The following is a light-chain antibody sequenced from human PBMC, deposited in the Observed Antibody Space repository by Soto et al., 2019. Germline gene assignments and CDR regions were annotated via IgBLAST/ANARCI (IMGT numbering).Light chain of an antibody. CDR2: DAS. CDR3: QQRSNWWT. V-gene: IGKV3-11*01. J-gene: IGKJ1*01. CDR1: QSVSSY. Sequence: IEMTQSPATLSVSPGERATLSCRASQSVSSYLAWYQQKPGQAPRLLIYDASNRATGIPARFSGSGSGTDFTLTISSLEPEDFAVYYCQQRSNWWTFGQGTKVDIK.